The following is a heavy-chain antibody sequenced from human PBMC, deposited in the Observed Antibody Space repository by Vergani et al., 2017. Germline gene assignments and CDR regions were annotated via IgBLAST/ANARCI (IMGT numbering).Heavy chain of an antibody. CDR1: GDSMSGYY. V-gene: IGHV4-59*01. Sequence: QVRLQESGPGLVKPSETLSLTCSVSGDSMSGYYWSWIRQPPGKELEWIGYMYHSGSTNYNPSLETRVTISGDTSKNQFSLKLNSVTAADTAVYYCARPHGDILPPDPRRLDYWGQGTLVTVSS. CDR2: MYHSGST. CDR3: ARPHGDILPPDPRRLDY. J-gene: IGHJ4*02.